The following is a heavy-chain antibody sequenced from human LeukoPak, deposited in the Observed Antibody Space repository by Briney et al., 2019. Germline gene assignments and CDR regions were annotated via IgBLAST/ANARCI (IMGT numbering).Heavy chain of an antibody. CDR1: GYTFTNYA. D-gene: IGHD2-8*01. V-gene: IGHV1-18*01. CDR2: ITTNNGVT. CDR3: ARYPRYCTPTGCMVIDY. J-gene: IGHJ4*02. Sequence: ASVRVSCKASGYTFTNYAITWVRQAPGQGLEWMGWITTNNGVTDYPQKLQGRVTMTTDTSTSTAYMDLRSLRSDDTAVYFCARYPRYCTPTGCMVIDYWGQGTLVTVSS.